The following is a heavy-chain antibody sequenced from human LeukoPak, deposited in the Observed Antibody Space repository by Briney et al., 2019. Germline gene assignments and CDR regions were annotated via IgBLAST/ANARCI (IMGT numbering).Heavy chain of an antibody. V-gene: IGHV3-9*01. J-gene: IGHJ4*02. Sequence: GGSLRLSCAASGFTFADYAMHWVRQAPGKGLEWVSGISWNSGSIDYADSVKGRFTISRDNAKNSPYLQMNSLRAEDTALYFCAKEGRGTGFDYWGQGTLVTVSS. CDR3: AKEGRGTGFDY. D-gene: IGHD2-8*02. CDR2: ISWNSGSI. CDR1: GFTFADYA.